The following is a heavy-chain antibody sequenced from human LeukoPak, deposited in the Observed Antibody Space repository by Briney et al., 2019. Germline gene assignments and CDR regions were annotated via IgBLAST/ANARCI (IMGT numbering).Heavy chain of an antibody. J-gene: IGHJ4*02. D-gene: IGHD3-3*01. CDR1: GFTFSSYW. Sequence: PGGSLRLSCAASGFTFSSYWMNWARQAPGKGLEWVAVISYDGSNKYYADSVKGRFTISRDNSKNTLYLQMNSLRAEDTAVYYCAKAPLRFLEWLLDYWGQGTLVTVSS. CDR2: ISYDGSNK. CDR3: AKAPLRFLEWLLDY. V-gene: IGHV3-30*18.